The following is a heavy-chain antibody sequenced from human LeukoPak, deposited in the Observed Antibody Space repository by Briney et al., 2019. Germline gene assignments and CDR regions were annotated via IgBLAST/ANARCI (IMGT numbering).Heavy chain of an antibody. CDR3: ARPTLQTLGA. Sequence: ASVKVSCKASGYTFTGYYIHWVRQAPGPGLEWMRWINPNTGATNYAQNFQGRVTMTRDTSNSTAYMELSSLTSDDTAVYYCARPTLQTLGAWGQGTLVTVSS. D-gene: IGHD3-10*01. CDR2: INPNTGAT. V-gene: IGHV1-2*02. J-gene: IGHJ5*02. CDR1: GYTFTGYY.